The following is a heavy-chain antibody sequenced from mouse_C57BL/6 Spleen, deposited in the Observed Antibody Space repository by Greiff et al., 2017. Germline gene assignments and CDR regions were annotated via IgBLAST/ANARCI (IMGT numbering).Heavy chain of an antibody. J-gene: IGHJ2*01. CDR2: ISNGGGST. V-gene: IGHV5-12*01. D-gene: IGHD2-4*01. Sequence: EVKLVESGGGLVQPGGSLKLSCAASGFTFSDYYMYWVRQTPEKRLEWVAYISNGGGSTYYPDTVKGRFTISRDNAKNTLYLQMSRLKSEDTAMYYCARRDYDDYYFDYWGQGTTLTVSS. CDR1: GFTFSDYY. CDR3: ARRDYDDYYFDY.